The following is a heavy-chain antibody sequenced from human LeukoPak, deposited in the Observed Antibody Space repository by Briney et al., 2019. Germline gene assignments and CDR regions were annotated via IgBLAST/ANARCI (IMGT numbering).Heavy chain of an antibody. Sequence: SETLSLTCTVSGDSIIDNHFYWGWPRQSPQKGVEWIVSIYYNGRSLYNPSLRSRVTISLDAPKNQIFLKLSSVTAADTAVYYCTKDSCGAVRDSWGRGILVTVSS. CDR1: GDSIIDNHFY. CDR2: IYYNGRS. D-gene: IGHD1-26*01. J-gene: IGHJ5*02. V-gene: IGHV4-39*07. CDR3: TKDSCGAVRDS.